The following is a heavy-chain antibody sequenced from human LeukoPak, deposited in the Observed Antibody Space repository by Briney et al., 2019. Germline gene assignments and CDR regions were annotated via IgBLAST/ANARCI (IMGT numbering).Heavy chain of an antibody. J-gene: IGHJ4*02. CDR3: ARGLVEMATVGY. V-gene: IGHV4-39*01. Sequence: SETLSLTCTVSGGSISSSSYYWGWIRQPPGTGLEWIGSIYYSGSAYYNPSLKSRVTISVDTSKNQFSLKLSSVTAADTAVYYCARGLVEMATVGYWGQGTLVTVSS. CDR1: GGSISSSSYY. D-gene: IGHD5-24*01. CDR2: IYYSGSA.